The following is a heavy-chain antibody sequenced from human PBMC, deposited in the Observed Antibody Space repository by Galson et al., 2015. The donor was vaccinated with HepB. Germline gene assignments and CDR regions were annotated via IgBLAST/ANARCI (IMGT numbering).Heavy chain of an antibody. Sequence: SVKVSCKASGYTFTSYDINWVRQATGQGLEWMGWMNPNSGNTGYAQKFQGRVTMTRNTSISTAYMELSSLRSEDTAVYYCARGCSSSSSGGYYWFDPWGQGTLVTVSS. CDR1: GYTFTSYD. J-gene: IGHJ5*02. D-gene: IGHD6-6*01. CDR3: ARGCSSSSSGGYYWFDP. CDR2: MNPNSGNT. V-gene: IGHV1-8*01.